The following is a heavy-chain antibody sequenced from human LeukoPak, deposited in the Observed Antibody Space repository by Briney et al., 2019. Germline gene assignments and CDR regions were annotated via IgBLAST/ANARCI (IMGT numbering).Heavy chain of an antibody. J-gene: IGHJ4*02. V-gene: IGHV3-11*01. CDR1: GFTFSDYY. D-gene: IGHD4-17*01. CDR2: ISSSGSTI. Sequence: TGGSLRLSCAASGFTFSDYYMSWIRQAPGKGLEWVSYISSSGSTIYYADSVKGRFTISGDNAKNSLYLQMNSLRAEDTAVYYCAKYPSNHDYGDYLDYWGQGTLVTVSS. CDR3: AKYPSNHDYGDYLDY.